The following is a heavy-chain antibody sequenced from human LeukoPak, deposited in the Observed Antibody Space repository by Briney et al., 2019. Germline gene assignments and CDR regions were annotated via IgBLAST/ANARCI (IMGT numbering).Heavy chain of an antibody. CDR3: ARAPLTGDLAAFDI. V-gene: IGHV4-59*01. CDR1: GGSISSYY. CDR2: IYYSGST. J-gene: IGHJ3*02. Sequence: PSETLSLTCTVSGGSISSYYWSWIRQPPGKGLEWIGYIYYSGSTNYNPSLKSRVTISVDTSKNQFSLKLSSVTAADTAVYYCARAPLTGDLAAFDIWGQGTMVTVPS. D-gene: IGHD7-27*01.